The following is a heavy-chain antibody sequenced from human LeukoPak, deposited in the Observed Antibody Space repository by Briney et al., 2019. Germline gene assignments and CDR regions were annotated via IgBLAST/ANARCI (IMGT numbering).Heavy chain of an antibody. V-gene: IGHV4-59*01. CDR3: ARGVDTAMVIFDY. D-gene: IGHD5-18*01. J-gene: IGHJ4*02. Sequence: SSETLSLTCTVSGGSISSYYWSWLRQPPGKGLEWIGYIYYSGSTNYNPSLKSRVTISVDTSKNQFSLKLSSVTAADTAVYYCARGVDTAMVIFDYWGQGTLVTVSS. CDR2: IYYSGST. CDR1: GGSISSYY.